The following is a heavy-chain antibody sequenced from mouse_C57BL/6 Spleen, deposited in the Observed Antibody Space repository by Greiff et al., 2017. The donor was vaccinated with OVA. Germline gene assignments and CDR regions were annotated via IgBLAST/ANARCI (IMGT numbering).Heavy chain of an antibody. Sequence: VQLQQSGPELVKPGASVKISCKASGYAFSSSWMNWVKQRPGKGLEWIGRIYPGDGDTNYNGKFKGKATLTADKSSSTAYMQLSSLTSEDSAVYFCARFYYGSSNRYYAMDYWGQGTSVTVSS. D-gene: IGHD1-1*01. CDR3: ARFYYGSSNRYYAMDY. CDR2: IYPGDGDT. CDR1: GYAFSSSW. J-gene: IGHJ4*01. V-gene: IGHV1-82*01.